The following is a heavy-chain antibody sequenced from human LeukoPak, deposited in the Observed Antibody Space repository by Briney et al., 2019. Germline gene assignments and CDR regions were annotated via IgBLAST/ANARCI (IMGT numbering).Heavy chain of an antibody. CDR3: ARDDGRIAVAAN. V-gene: IGHV1-8*02. CDR2: MNPNSGNT. J-gene: IGHJ4*02. D-gene: IGHD6-19*01. Sequence: GASVKVSCKASGYTFTSYGISWVRQATGQGLEWMGWMNPNSGNTGYAQKFQGRVTMTRDTSTSTVYMELSSLRSEDTAVYYCARDDGRIAVAANWGQGTLVTVSS. CDR1: GYTFTSYG.